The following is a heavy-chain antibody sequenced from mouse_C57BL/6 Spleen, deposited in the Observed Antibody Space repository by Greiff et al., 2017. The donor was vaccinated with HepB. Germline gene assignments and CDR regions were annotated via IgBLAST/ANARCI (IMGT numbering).Heavy chain of an antibody. V-gene: IGHV1-64*01. CDR1: GYTLTSYW. Sequence: VQLQQPGAELVKPGASVKLSCKASGYTLTSYWMHWVKQRPGQGLEWIGMIHPNSGSTNYNEKFKSKATLTVDKSSSTAYMQLSSLTSEDSAVYYGAREDGYSYFDVWGTGTTVTVSS. D-gene: IGHD2-3*01. J-gene: IGHJ1*03. CDR3: AREDGYSYFDV. CDR2: IHPNSGST.